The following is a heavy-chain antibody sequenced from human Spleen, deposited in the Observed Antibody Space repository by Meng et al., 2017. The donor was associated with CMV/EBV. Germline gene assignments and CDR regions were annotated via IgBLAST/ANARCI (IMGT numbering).Heavy chain of an antibody. CDR1: RFTFSNYW. J-gene: IGHJ4*02. CDR3: ARMGLLEWLLPYYLDY. D-gene: IGHD3-3*01. CDR2: IKEDGREK. V-gene: IGHV3-7*01. Sequence: GESLKISCAASRFTFSNYWMSWVRQAPGKGLEWVANIKEDGREKYYVDSVKGRFSISRDSAKNSLYLQMNSLTAEDTALYFCARMGLLEWLLPYYLDYWGQGTLVTVSS.